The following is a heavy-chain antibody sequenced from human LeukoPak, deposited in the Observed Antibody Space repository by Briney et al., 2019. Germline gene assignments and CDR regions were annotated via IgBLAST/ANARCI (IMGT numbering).Heavy chain of an antibody. V-gene: IGHV3-23*01. J-gene: IGHJ4*02. CDR3: AKRDYSQPTTYAPLFDY. Sequence: PGGSLRLSCAASGFTFSSFAMAWVRQAPGKGLEWVSGITGNCDSTYYADSVKGRFSISRDNSKNTLYLQLNSLRTEDTAVYYCAKRDYSQPTTYAPLFDYWGQGTLVTVSS. D-gene: IGHD1-26*01. CDR1: GFTFSSFA. CDR2: ITGNCDST.